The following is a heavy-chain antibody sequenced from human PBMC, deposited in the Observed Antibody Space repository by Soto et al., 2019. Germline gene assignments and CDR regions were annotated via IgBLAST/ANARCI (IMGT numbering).Heavy chain of an antibody. J-gene: IGHJ6*02. CDR3: ARGSYDFWSGLSRDYYYYGMDV. D-gene: IGHD3-3*01. CDR1: GGSISSYY. V-gene: IGHV4-59*01. CDR2: IYYSGST. Sequence: SETLSLTCTVSGGSISSYYWSWIRQPPGKVLEWIGYIYYSGSTNYNPSLKSRVTISVDTSKNQFSLKPSSVTAADTAVYYCARGSYDFWSGLSRDYYYYGMDVWGQGTTVTVSS.